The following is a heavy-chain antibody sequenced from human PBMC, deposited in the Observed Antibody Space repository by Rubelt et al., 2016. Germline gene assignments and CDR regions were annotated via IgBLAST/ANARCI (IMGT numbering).Heavy chain of an antibody. D-gene: IGHD3-22*01. J-gene: IGHJ5*02. CDR2: IYYSGST. V-gene: IGHV4-38-2*02. CDR1: GYSISSGYY. Sequence: QVQLQESGPGLVKPSETLSLTCTVSGYSISSGYYWGWIRQPPGKGLEWIGSIYYSGSTYYNPSLKGRVTISVDTSKNQFSLKLSSVTAADTAVYYCARDRTMIVVVTATGYNWFDPWGQGTLVTVSS. CDR3: ARDRTMIVVVTATGYNWFDP.